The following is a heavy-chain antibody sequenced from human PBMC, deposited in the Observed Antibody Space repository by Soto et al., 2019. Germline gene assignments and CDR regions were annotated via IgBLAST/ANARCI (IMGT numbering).Heavy chain of an antibody. CDR1: CGSISIGGVS. V-gene: IGHV4-30-2*01. D-gene: IGHD3-10*01. CDR3: ARGPYGSGHYQYYYGMDV. Sequence: TLSLTCGVSCGSISIGGVSWTWIRQPPGQRLEWIGYIYHSGNTYYNPSLKSRVTISVDRSKNQFSLKLSSVTAADTAVYYCARGPYGSGHYQYYYGMDVWGQGTTVTGSS. CDR2: IYHSGNT. J-gene: IGHJ6*02.